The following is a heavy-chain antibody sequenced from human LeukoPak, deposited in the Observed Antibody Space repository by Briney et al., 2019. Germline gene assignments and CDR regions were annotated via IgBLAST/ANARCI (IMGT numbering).Heavy chain of an antibody. Sequence: ASVTVSCKASGYTFTSYDINWVRQATGQGLEWRGWMTPNSGNTGYAQKFQGRVTITRNTSISTAYMELSSLRSEDTIVYYCAGSSSVKAAQSHYYYHIATGDKGTAATVTS. D-gene: IGHD6-6*01. CDR3: AGSSSVKAAQSHYYYHIAT. CDR2: MTPNSGNT. CDR1: GYTFTSYD. J-gene: IGHJ6*03. V-gene: IGHV1-8*03.